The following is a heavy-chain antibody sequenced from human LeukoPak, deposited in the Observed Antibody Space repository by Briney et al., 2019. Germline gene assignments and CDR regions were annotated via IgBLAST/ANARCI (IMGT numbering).Heavy chain of an antibody. CDR1: GFTFSNAW. CDR2: IKSKTDGGTT. Sequence: GGSLRLSCAASGFTFSNAWMSWVRQAPGKGLEWVGRIKSKTDGGTTDYAAPVKGRFTISRDDSKNTLYLQMNSLKTEDTAVYYCTTEDPPIVGATNYYYYMDVWGKGTTVTVSS. D-gene: IGHD1-26*01. V-gene: IGHV3-15*01. CDR3: TTEDPPIVGATNYYYYMDV. J-gene: IGHJ6*03.